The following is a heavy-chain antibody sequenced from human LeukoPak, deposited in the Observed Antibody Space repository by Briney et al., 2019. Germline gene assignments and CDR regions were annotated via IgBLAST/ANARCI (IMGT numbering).Heavy chain of an antibody. CDR2: IRSKAYGGTT. CDR1: GFTFGDYA. V-gene: IGHV3-49*03. D-gene: IGHD6-13*01. CDR3: TRDGAAGTYNYYYYMDV. J-gene: IGHJ6*03. Sequence: GGSLRLSCTASGFTFGDYAMSWFRQAPGKGLEWVGFIRSKAYGGTTEYAASVKGRFTISRDDSKSIAYLQMNSLKTEDTAVYYRTRDGAAGTYNYYYYMDVWGKGTTVTVSS.